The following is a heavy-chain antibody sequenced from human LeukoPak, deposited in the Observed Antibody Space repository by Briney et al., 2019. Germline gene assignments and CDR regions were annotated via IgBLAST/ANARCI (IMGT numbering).Heavy chain of an antibody. CDR1: GGSISSGGYY. CDR3: ARGHDILTGHDS. CDR2: IYYGGTS. Sequence: PSQTLSLTCAVSGGSISSGGYYWSWIRQPPGKGLEYIGYIYYGGTSNNNPSLKSRVTISVDTSKNQFSLKLNSVTAADTAVYYCARGHDILTGHDSWGQGTLVTVSS. D-gene: IGHD3-9*01. V-gene: IGHV4-61*08. J-gene: IGHJ4*02.